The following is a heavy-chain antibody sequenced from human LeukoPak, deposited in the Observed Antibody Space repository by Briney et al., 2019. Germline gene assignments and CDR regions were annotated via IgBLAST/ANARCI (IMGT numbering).Heavy chain of an antibody. V-gene: IGHV1-24*01. D-gene: IGHD3-10*01. CDR3: ATVVRGVIIDFFDY. J-gene: IGHJ4*02. CDR1: GYTLTELS. CDR2: FDPEDGET. Sequence: ASVKVSCKVSGYTLTELSMHWVRQAPGKGLEWMGGFDPEDGETIYAQKFQGRVTMTEDTSTDTAYMELSSLRSEDTAAYYCATVVRGVIIDFFDYWGQGTLVTVSS.